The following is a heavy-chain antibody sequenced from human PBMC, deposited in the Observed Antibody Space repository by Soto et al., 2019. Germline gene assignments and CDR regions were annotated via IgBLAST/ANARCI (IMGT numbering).Heavy chain of an antibody. CDR2: ISYDGSNK. D-gene: IGHD1-26*01. J-gene: IGHJ3*02. CDR3: ARERFPWELPFNDAFDI. V-gene: IGHV3-30-3*01. Sequence: QVQLVESGGGVVQPGRSLRLSCAASGFTFSSYAMHWVRQAPGKGLEWVAVISYDGSNKYYADSVKGRFTISRDNSKNTLYLQMNSLRAEDTAVYYCARERFPWELPFNDAFDIWGQGTMVTVSS. CDR1: GFTFSSYA.